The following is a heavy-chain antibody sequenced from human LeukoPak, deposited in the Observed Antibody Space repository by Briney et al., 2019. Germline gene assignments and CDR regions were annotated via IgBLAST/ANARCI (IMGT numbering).Heavy chain of an antibody. CDR1: GGSFSGYY. Sequence: SETLSLTCAVYGGSFSGYYWSWIRQPPGKGLEWIGEINHSGSTNYNPSLKSRVTISVDTSKNQFSLKLSSVTAADTAVYYCAREKSRGWGRSLYFDYWDQGTLVTVSS. CDR3: AREKSRGWGRSLYFDY. CDR2: INHSGST. J-gene: IGHJ4*02. V-gene: IGHV4-34*01. D-gene: IGHD6-19*01.